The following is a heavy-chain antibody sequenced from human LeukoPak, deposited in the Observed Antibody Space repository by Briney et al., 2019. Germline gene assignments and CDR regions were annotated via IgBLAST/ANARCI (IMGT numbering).Heavy chain of an antibody. V-gene: IGHV3-66*02. Sequence: GGSQRLSCAASGFTVSSNYMSWVRQAPGKGLEWVSVIYSGGSTYYADSVKGRFIISRDNSKNTLYLQMNSLRAEDTAVYYCAREKGYYFDYWGQGTLVTVSS. CDR3: AREKGYYFDY. CDR2: IYSGGST. CDR1: GFTVSSNY. J-gene: IGHJ4*02.